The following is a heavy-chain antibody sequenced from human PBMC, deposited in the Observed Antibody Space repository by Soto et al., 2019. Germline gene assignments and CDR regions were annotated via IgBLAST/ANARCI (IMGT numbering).Heavy chain of an antibody. Sequence: QVQLQESGPGLVKPPETLSLSCTVSGVSISSYYWSWIRQPLGKGLEWNGHRYYSWNTNYNTSLKGRVTISIDSSKNQFYLKLNSVTAEDTAVYYCARGVGVNSMVTHSNDYGMDDWGQGTTVTVSS. J-gene: IGHJ6*02. CDR3: ARGVGVNSMVTHSNDYGMDD. CDR2: RYYSWNT. V-gene: IGHV4-59*01. D-gene: IGHD5-18*01. CDR1: GVSISSYY.